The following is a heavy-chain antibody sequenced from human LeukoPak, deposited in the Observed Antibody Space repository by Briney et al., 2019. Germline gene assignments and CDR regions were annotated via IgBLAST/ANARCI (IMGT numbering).Heavy chain of an antibody. CDR1: GYTFTGYY. D-gene: IGHD3-22*01. V-gene: IGHV1-2*02. J-gene: IGHJ5*02. Sequence: ASVKVSCKASGYTFTGYYMHWVRQAPGQGLEWMGWINPNSGGTNYAQKFHGRVTMTRDTSISTAYMELSRLRSDDTAVYYCARGGYYDSSGTQTWGQGTLVTVSS. CDR2: INPNSGGT. CDR3: ARGGYYDSSGTQT.